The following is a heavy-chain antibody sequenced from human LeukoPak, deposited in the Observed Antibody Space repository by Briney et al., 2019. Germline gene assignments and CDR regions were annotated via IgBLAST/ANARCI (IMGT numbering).Heavy chain of an antibody. Sequence: SETLSLTCTVSGGSISSYYWSWIRQPAGKGLEWIGRIYASESTNYNPSLKSRVTMSVDTSKNQFFLKLSSVTAADTAVYYCARDRYCSSTSCPYNWFDPWGQGTLVTVSS. V-gene: IGHV4-4*07. J-gene: IGHJ5*02. D-gene: IGHD2-2*01. CDR1: GGSISSYY. CDR2: IYASEST. CDR3: ARDRYCSSTSCPYNWFDP.